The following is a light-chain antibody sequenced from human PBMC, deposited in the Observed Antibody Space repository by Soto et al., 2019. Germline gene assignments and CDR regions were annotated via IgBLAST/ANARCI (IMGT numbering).Light chain of an antibody. Sequence: QSALTQPASVSGSPGQSITISCTETSSDVGDYNYVSWYQQHPGKAPKLMLFDVSNRPSGVSNRFSGSKSGNTASLTISGLQAEDEADYYCNSFTTSSSVVFGGGTQLTVL. CDR2: DVS. J-gene: IGLJ2*01. CDR3: NSFTTSSSVV. V-gene: IGLV2-14*01. CDR1: SSDVGDYNY.